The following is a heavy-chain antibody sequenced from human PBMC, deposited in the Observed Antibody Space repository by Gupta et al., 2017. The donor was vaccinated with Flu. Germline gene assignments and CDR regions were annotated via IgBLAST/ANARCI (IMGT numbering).Heavy chain of an antibody. Sequence: QVQLQESGPGLVKPSQTLSLTCTVSGDSISSGSYYWTWIRQPAGKGLEWIGRIYTSGSTNYNPSLKSRVTISADTSRNQFSLNLNSVTAADTAVYYCARTAPAGLKNEYWGQGTQVTVSS. CDR1: GDSISSGSYY. CDR2: IYTSGST. V-gene: IGHV4-61*02. J-gene: IGHJ4*02. CDR3: ARTAPAGLKNEY. D-gene: IGHD6-13*01.